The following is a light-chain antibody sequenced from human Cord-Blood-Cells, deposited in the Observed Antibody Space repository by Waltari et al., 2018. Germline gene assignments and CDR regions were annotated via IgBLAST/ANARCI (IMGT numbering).Light chain of an antibody. J-gene: IGKJ1*01. CDR1: QGIISY. CDR3: QQNYSTPGT. Sequence: DIQLTQSPSSLSASVGDRVTITCRASQGIISYLNWYQQKPGNAPKLLIYAASSLQRGVPSRFSGNGSGTDFPRTISMLQPEDFATYYCQQNYSTPGTFGQGTRVEIK. CDR2: AAS. V-gene: IGKV1-39*01.